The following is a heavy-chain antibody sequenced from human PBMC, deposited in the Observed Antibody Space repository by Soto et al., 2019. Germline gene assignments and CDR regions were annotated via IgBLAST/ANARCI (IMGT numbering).Heavy chain of an antibody. CDR2: MNPNSGNT. D-gene: IGHD1-26*01. V-gene: IGHV1-8*01. Sequence: QVQLVQSGAEVKKPGASVKVSCKASGYTFTSYDINWVRQATGQGLEWMGWMNPNSGNTGYAQKFQGRVTMTRNTSISTAYMELISLRSEDTAVYDCASTRRWELLPAGRDVWGQGTTVTVSS. CDR3: ASTRRWELLPAGRDV. J-gene: IGHJ6*02. CDR1: GYTFTSYD.